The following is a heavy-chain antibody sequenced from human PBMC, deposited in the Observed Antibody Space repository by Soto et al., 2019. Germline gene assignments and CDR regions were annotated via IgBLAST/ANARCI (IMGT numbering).Heavy chain of an antibody. J-gene: IGHJ4*02. D-gene: IGHD2-8*01. CDR3: ARRYAGNFDY. V-gene: IGHV4-59*01. CDR1: GGSISSYY. Sequence: SETLSLTCTVSGGSISSYYWSWIRQPPGKGLEWIGYIYYSGSTNYNPSLKSRVTISVDTSKNQFSLKLSSVTAADTAVYYCARRYAGNFDYWGQGTLVTSPQ. CDR2: IYYSGST.